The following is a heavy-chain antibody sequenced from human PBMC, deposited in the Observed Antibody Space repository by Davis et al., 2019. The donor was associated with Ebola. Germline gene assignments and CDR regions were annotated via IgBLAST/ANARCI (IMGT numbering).Heavy chain of an antibody. D-gene: IGHD4-17*01. CDR2: IKQDGSEI. CDR1: GFTFGDYF. Sequence: GESLKISCAASGFTFGDYFMSWIRQAPGKGLEWMANIKQDGSEIHYVDSVKGRFTISRDNTKNSLYLQMNSLRDEDTALYYCSRGGAVKFDYWGQGTLVTVSS. CDR3: SRGGAVKFDY. J-gene: IGHJ4*02. V-gene: IGHV3-7*01.